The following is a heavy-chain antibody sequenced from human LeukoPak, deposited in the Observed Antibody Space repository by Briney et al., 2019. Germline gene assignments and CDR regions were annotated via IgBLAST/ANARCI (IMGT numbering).Heavy chain of an antibody. Sequence: GESLRLSCAPSGFTFSNYAMSWVRQAPGKGLEWVSYISSSGSTIYYADSVKGRFTISRDNAKNSLYLQMNSLRAEDTAVYYCAELGITMIGGVWGKGTTVTISS. V-gene: IGHV3-48*03. J-gene: IGHJ6*04. D-gene: IGHD3-10*02. CDR1: GFTFSNYA. CDR2: ISSSGSTI. CDR3: AELGITMIGGV.